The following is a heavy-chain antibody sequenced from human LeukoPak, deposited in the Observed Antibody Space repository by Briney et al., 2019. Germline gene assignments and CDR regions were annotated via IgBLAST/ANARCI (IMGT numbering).Heavy chain of an antibody. Sequence: GGSLRLSCAASGFTFSSYWMHWVRQAPGKGLVWVSRINSDGSSTSYADSVKGRFTISRDNAKNTLYLQMNSLRAEDTAVYYCARPRGDYGDYGDYYYYYYMDVWGKGTTVTISS. J-gene: IGHJ6*03. CDR2: INSDGSST. CDR3: ARPRGDYGDYGDYYYYYYMDV. V-gene: IGHV3-74*01. D-gene: IGHD4-17*01. CDR1: GFTFSSYW.